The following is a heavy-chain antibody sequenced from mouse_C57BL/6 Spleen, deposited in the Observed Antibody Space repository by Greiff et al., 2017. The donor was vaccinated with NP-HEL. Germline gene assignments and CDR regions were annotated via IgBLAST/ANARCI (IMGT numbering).Heavy chain of an antibody. Sequence: VKLQQSGAELVRPGASVTLSCKASGYTFTDYEMHWVKQTPVHGLEWIGAIDPETGGTAYNKKFKGKAILTADKASSTAYMELRSLTSEDSAVYYCTRRATTDAMDYWGQGTSVTVSS. CDR2: IDPETGGT. CDR1: GYTFTDYE. D-gene: IGHD1-1*01. V-gene: IGHV1-15*01. CDR3: TRRATTDAMDY. J-gene: IGHJ4*01.